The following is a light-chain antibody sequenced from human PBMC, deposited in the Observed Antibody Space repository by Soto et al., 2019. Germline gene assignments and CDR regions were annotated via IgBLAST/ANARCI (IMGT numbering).Light chain of an antibody. CDR2: EVV. J-gene: IGLJ1*01. Sequence: SLPSLPPSACGSPGRSSTISCTGTKSDIGVYDFVSWYHHHPGKAPRLIIYEVVQRPSGVADRFSGSRSGNTASLTVSGLQAPDEADYFCKSYAGSNTYVFGSGTKVT. CDR3: KSYAGSNTYV. V-gene: IGLV2-8*01. CDR1: KSDIGVYDF.